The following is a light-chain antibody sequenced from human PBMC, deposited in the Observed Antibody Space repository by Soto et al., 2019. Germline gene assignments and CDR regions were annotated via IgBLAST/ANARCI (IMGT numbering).Light chain of an antibody. Sequence: DFQLTQSPSTLSASVGDRVTITCRASQSINGWLAWYQQKPGPAPNLLIFKASTLESGVPSRFSGSGSGTEFTLTVSSLQPEDFATYYCHQYHNFPRTFGQGTKVEI. CDR3: HQYHNFPRT. CDR1: QSINGW. CDR2: KAS. V-gene: IGKV1-5*03. J-gene: IGKJ1*01.